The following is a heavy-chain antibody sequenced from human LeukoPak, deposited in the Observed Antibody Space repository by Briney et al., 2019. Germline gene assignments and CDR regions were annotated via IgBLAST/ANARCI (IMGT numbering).Heavy chain of an antibody. J-gene: IGHJ4*02. D-gene: IGHD2-15*01. CDR2: INPNSGGT. Sequence: ASVKVSCKASGGTFSSYAISWVRQAPGQGLEWMGWINPNSGGTNYAQKFQGRVTMTRDTSISTAYMELSRLRSDDTAVYYCARDLRGGSCYFDYWGQGTLVTVSS. CDR3: ARDLRGGSCYFDY. V-gene: IGHV1-2*02. CDR1: GGTFSSYA.